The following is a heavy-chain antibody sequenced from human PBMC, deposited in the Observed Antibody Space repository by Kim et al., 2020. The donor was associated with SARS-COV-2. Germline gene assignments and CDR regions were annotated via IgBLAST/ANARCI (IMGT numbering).Heavy chain of an antibody. J-gene: IGHJ3*02. D-gene: IGHD3-9*01. Sequence: SETLSLTCTVSGGSISSSSYYWGWIRQPPGKGLEWIGSIYYSGSTYYNPSLKSRVTISVDTSKNQFSLKLSSVTAADTAVYYCARYGEGRYFDWLLGGSDAFDIWGQGTMVTVSS. CDR1: GGSISSSSYY. CDR3: ARYGEGRYFDWLLGGSDAFDI. CDR2: IYYSGST. V-gene: IGHV4-39*01.